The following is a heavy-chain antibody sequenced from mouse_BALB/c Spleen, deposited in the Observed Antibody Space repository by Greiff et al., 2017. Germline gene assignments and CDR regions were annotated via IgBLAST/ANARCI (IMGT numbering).Heavy chain of an antibody. Sequence: LQESGAELVRPGTSVKVSCKASGYAFTNYLIEWVKQRPGQGLEWIGVINPGSGGTNYNEKFKGKATLTADKSSSTAYMQLSSLTSDDSAVYFCASLDYDGDFDYWGQGTTLTVSS. V-gene: IGHV1-54*01. CDR3: ASLDYDGDFDY. J-gene: IGHJ2*01. CDR1: GYAFTNYL. CDR2: INPGSGGT. D-gene: IGHD2-4*01.